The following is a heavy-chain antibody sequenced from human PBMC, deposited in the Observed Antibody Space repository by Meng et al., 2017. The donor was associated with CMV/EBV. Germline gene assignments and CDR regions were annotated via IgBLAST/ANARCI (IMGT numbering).Heavy chain of an antibody. J-gene: IGHJ6*02. CDR1: GFTFSSYA. D-gene: IGHD6-25*01. CDR3: AKDLLYSSGCDYYHYGMDV. V-gene: IGHV3-30-3*01. CDR2: ISYDGSNK. Sequence: GESLKISCAASGFTFSSYAMHWVRQAPGKGLEWVAVISYDGSNKYYADSVKGRFTISRDNSKNTLYLQMNSLRAEDTAVYYCAKDLLYSSGCDYYHYGMDVWGQGTTVTVSS.